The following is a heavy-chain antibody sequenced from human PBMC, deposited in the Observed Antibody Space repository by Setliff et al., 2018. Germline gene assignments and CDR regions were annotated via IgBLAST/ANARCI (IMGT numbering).Heavy chain of an antibody. CDR1: GYSISSGYY. D-gene: IGHD2-8*02. CDR3: TVYNTGSSKDHY. J-gene: IGHJ4*02. CDR2: IYHSGST. V-gene: IGHV4-38-2*01. Sequence: SETLSLTCAVSGYSISSGYYWGWIRQPPGKGLEWIGSIYHSGSTYYNPSLKSRVTISVDTSKNQFSLRLTSVTAADTALYYCTVYNTGSSKDHYWGQGTPVTVSS.